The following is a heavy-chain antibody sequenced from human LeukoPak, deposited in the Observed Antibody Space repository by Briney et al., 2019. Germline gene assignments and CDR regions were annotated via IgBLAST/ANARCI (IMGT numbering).Heavy chain of an antibody. D-gene: IGHD5-24*01. CDR3: ARHVSADNSVEMAPFGAFDI. CDR2: IYYSGST. V-gene: IGHV4-39*01. J-gene: IGHJ3*02. Sequence: SSETLSLTCTVSGGSISSSSYYWGWIRQPPGKGLEWIGSIYYSGSTYYNPSLKSRVTISVAPSNNQFSLKLSSVTAADTAVYYWARHVSADNSVEMAPFGAFDIGGQGTMVTVSS. CDR1: GGSISSSSYY.